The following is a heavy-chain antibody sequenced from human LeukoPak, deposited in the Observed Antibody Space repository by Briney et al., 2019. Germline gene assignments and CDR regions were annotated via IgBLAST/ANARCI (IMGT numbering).Heavy chain of an antibody. J-gene: IGHJ4*02. CDR3: ARGEQLEPFAFDY. D-gene: IGHD6-6*01. CDR1: GYTFTSYY. V-gene: IGHV1-18*04. Sequence: ASVKVSCKASGYTFTSYYMHWVRQAPGQGLEWMGWISAYNGNKKNAQKLQDRVTMTTDTSTSTAYMELRSLRSDDTAVYYCARGEQLEPFAFDYWGQGTLVTVSS. CDR2: ISAYNGNK.